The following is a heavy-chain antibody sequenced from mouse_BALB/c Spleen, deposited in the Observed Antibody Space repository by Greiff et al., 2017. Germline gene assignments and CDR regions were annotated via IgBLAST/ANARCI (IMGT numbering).Heavy chain of an antibody. CDR1: GFTFTNYW. CDR2: IYPGGGYT. Sequence: VHLVESGAELVRPGTSVKMSCKASGFTFTNYWIGWVKQSPGHGLEWIGDIYPGGGYTNSNEKLKGKATLTADTSYSTAYMQLSSLTAEDSAIYYGAGGGDYDGLAYWGQGTLVTVSA. J-gene: IGHJ3*01. CDR3: AGGGDYDGLAY. V-gene: IGHV1-63*02. D-gene: IGHD2-4*01.